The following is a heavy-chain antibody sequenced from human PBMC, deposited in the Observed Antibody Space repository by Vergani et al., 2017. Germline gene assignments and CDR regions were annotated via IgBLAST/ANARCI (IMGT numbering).Heavy chain of an antibody. J-gene: IGHJ6*02. D-gene: IGHD2-2*01. CDR3: AKGVYCSSTSCYEGRGYYYGKGG. CDR1: GFTFSSYA. CDR2: ISGSGGNT. Sequence: EVQLLESGGGLVQPGGSLRLSCAASGFTFSSYAMSWVRQVPGKGLEWVSGISGSGGNTYYANSVKGRFTISRDNSKNTLYLQMNSLRADDTAVYYCAKGVYCSSTSCYEGRGYYYGKGGWGQGTTVTFSS. V-gene: IGHV3-23*01.